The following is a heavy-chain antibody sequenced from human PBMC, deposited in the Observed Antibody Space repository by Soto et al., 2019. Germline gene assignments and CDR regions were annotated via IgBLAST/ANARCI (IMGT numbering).Heavy chain of an antibody. CDR1: GFTFSSYA. V-gene: IGHV3-23*01. CDR2: ISGSGGST. D-gene: IGHD1-26*01. J-gene: IGHJ4*02. Sequence: EVQLLESVGGLVQPGGSLRLSCAASGFTFSSYAMSWVRQAPGKGLEWVSAISGSGGSTYYADSVKGRFTISRDNSKNTLYLQMNSLRAEDTAVYYCAKGGVGATTTFDYWGQGTLVTVSS. CDR3: AKGGVGATTTFDY.